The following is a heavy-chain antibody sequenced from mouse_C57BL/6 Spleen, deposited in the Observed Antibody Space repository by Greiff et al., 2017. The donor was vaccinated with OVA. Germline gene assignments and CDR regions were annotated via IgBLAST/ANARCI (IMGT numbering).Heavy chain of an antibody. J-gene: IGHJ4*01. CDR1: GYAFSSYW. Sequence: VQLQQSGAELVKPGASVKISCKASGYAFSSYWMNWVKQRPGKGLEWIGQIYPGDGDTNYNGKFKGKATLTADKSSSTAYMQLSSLTSEDSAVYFCASPIYYYGSSYVPYAMDYWGQGTSVTVSS. V-gene: IGHV1-80*01. D-gene: IGHD1-1*01. CDR2: IYPGDGDT. CDR3: ASPIYYYGSSYVPYAMDY.